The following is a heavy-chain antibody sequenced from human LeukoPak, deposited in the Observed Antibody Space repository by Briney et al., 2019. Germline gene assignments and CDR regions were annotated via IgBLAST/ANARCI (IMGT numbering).Heavy chain of an antibody. CDR2: IYHSGST. D-gene: IGHD2-2*01. Sequence: SETLSLTCTVSGYSISRGYYWGWIRQPPGKGLEWIGCIYHSGSTYYNPSLKSRVTISVDTSKNQFSLRLSSVTAADTAVYYCARGGLGRYCSSTSCFAGNWFDPWGQGTLVTVSS. CDR3: ARGGLGRYCSSTSCFAGNWFDP. CDR1: GYSISRGYY. V-gene: IGHV4-38-2*02. J-gene: IGHJ5*02.